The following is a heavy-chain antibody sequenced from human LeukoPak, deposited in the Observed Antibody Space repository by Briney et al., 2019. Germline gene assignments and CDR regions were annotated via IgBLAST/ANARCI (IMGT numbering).Heavy chain of an antibody. CDR1: GFTFSSYA. Sequence: GGSLRLSCAASGFTFSSYAMNWVRQAPGKGLEWVSGITDSGGNTYYADSVKGRFTISRDNSENTLYLQMNSLRVEDTAVYYCTKLAAVSADYWGRGTLVTVSS. J-gene: IGHJ4*02. D-gene: IGHD4-11*01. CDR3: TKLAAVSADY. V-gene: IGHV3-23*01. CDR2: ITDSGGNT.